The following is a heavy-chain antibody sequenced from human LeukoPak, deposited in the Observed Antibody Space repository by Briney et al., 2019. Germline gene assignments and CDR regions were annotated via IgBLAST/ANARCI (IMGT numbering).Heavy chain of an antibody. CDR3: ARQLDSSSWPKTYYFDY. D-gene: IGHD6-13*01. J-gene: IGHJ4*02. V-gene: IGHV4-39*01. CDR1: GGSISSSSYY. CDR2: IYYSGST. Sequence: SETLSLTCTVSGGSISSSSYYWGWIRQPPGKGLEWIGSIYYSGSTYYNPSLKSRVTISVDTSKNQFSLKLSSVTAADTAVYYCARQLDSSSWPKTYYFDYWGQGTLVTVSS.